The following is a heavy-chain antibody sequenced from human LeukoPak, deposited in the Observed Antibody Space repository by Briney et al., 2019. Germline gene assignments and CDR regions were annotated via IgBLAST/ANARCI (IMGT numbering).Heavy chain of an antibody. CDR1: GYSISSGYY. Sequence: PSETLSLTCTVSGYSISSGYYWGWIRQPPGKGLEWIGSIYHSGSTYYKPSLKRRLTMSVDTSKNQFSLTLRSVTAADTAVYYCARVGARDAFDIWGQGTMVTVSS. CDR3: ARVGARDAFDI. V-gene: IGHV4-38-2*02. CDR2: IYHSGST. J-gene: IGHJ3*02.